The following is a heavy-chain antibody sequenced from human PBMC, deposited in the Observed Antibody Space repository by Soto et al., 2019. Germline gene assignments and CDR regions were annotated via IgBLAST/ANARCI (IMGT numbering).Heavy chain of an antibody. CDR2: IWYDGSNK. V-gene: IGHV3-33*01. Sequence: PGGSLRLSCAASGFTFSSYGMYWVRQAPGKGLEWVAVIWYDGSNKYYADSVKGRFTISRDNSKNTLYLQMNSLRAEDTAVYYCARMGNLVPRYSYCFDYWGQGTLVTVSS. J-gene: IGHJ4*02. D-gene: IGHD5-18*01. CDR3: ARMGNLVPRYSYCFDY. CDR1: GFTFSSYG.